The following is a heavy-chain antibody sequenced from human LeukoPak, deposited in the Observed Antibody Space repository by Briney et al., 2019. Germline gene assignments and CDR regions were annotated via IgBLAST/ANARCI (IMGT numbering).Heavy chain of an antibody. Sequence: GGSLRLSCAASGFTFSSYAMTWVRQAPGKGLEWVSVIGDSGSSTYYADSVKGRFTISRDNSKNTLYLQMNRLRAEDTAVYYCAKDRRPGYSYGSNYFDYWGQGTLVTVSS. CDR1: GFTFSSYA. CDR3: AKDRRPGYSYGSNYFDY. CDR2: IGDSGSST. J-gene: IGHJ4*02. D-gene: IGHD5-18*01. V-gene: IGHV3-23*01.